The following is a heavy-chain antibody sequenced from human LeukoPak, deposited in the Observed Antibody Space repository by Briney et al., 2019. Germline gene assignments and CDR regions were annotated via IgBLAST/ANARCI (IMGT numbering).Heavy chain of an antibody. CDR1: GFTVSSNY. CDR3: AKHNGAAAGVPYYFDS. D-gene: IGHD6-13*01. Sequence: GGSLRLSCAASGFTVSSNYMSWVRQAPGKGLEWVSVIYSGGSTYYADSVKGRFTISRDNSKNTLYLHMNSLRAEDTAIYYCAKHNGAAAGVPYYFDSWGQETLVTVSS. V-gene: IGHV3-53*01. CDR2: IYSGGST. J-gene: IGHJ4*02.